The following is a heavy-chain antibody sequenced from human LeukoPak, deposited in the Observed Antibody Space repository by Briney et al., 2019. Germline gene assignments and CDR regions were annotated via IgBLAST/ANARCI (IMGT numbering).Heavy chain of an antibody. D-gene: IGHD6-19*01. CDR2: ISSSSSYI. V-gene: IGHV3-21*03. J-gene: IGHJ5*02. CDR1: GFTFSSYS. Sequence: PGGSLRLSCAASGFTFSSYSMNWVRQAPGKGLEWVSSISSSSSYIYYADSVKGRFTISRDNAKNSLYLQMNSLKTEDTAVYYCTRSRWLGPGPWGQGTLVTVSS. CDR3: TRSRWLGPGP.